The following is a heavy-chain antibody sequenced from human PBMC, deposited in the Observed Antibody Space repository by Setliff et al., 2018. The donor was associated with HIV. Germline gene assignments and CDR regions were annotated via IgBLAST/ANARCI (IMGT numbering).Heavy chain of an antibody. J-gene: IGHJ4*02. CDR3: VKEDITYDS. V-gene: IGHV3-23*01. CDR2: ISGSGYGT. Sequence: HPGGSLRLSCAASGFTFSSYAMSWVRQAPGKGLEWVSGISGSGYGTFYADSVKGRFTISRDNAKNMLYLQMNSLRPEDTAVYYCVKEDITYDSWGQGTLVTVSS. D-gene: IGHD2-15*01. CDR1: GFTFSSYA.